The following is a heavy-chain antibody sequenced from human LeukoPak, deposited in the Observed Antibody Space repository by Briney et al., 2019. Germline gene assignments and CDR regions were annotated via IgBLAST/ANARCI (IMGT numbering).Heavy chain of an antibody. CDR2: IIPVFGTA. CDR3: ARAALNYYESSGYNYYFDY. V-gene: IGHV1-69*13. CDR1: GGTFSSYA. Sequence: SVKVSCKVSGGTFSSYAVTWVRQAPGQGLEWMGGIIPVFGTANYAQKFQGRVTITADESTSTAYMELSSLRFEDTAVYYCARAALNYYESSGYNYYFDYWGQGTLVTVSP. J-gene: IGHJ4*02. D-gene: IGHD3-22*01.